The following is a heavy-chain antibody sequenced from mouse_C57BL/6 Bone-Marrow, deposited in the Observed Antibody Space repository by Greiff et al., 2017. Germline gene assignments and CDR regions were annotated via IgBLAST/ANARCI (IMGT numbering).Heavy chain of an antibody. Sequence: QVQLQQPGAELVRPGTSVKLFCKASGYTFTSYWMHWVKQRPGQGLEWIGVIDPSDSYTNYNQKFKGKATLTVDTSSSTAYMQLSSLTSEDSAVYYCARDYYGSRGYYAMDYWGQGTSVTVSS. CDR3: ARDYYGSRGYYAMDY. D-gene: IGHD1-1*01. CDR1: GYTFTSYW. J-gene: IGHJ4*01. V-gene: IGHV1-59*01. CDR2: IDPSDSYT.